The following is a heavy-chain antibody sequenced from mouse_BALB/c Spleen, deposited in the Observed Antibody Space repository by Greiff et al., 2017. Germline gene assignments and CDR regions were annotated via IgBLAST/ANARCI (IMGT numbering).Heavy chain of an antibody. D-gene: IGHD2-10*02. CDR2: IYPGNVNT. Sequence: VQGVESGPELVKPGASVRISCKASGYTFTSYYIHWVKQRPGQGLEWIGWIYPGNVNTKYNEKFKGKATLTADKSSSTAYMQLSSLTSEDSAVYFCARGSKYGNFYAMDYWGQGTSVTVSS. CDR3: ARGSKYGNFYAMDY. CDR1: GYTFTSYY. J-gene: IGHJ4*01. V-gene: IGHV1S56*01.